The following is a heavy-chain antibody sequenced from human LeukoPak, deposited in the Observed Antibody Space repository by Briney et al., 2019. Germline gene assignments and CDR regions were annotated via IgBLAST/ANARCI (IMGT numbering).Heavy chain of an antibody. Sequence: PLETLSLTCTVSGGSISSGSYYWSWIRQPAGKGLEWIGRIYTSGSTNYNPSLKSRVTISVDTSKNQFSLKLSSVTAADTAVYYCARDSYSSSWYINPEAYYMDVWGKGTTVTISS. CDR2: IYTSGST. J-gene: IGHJ6*03. CDR3: ARDSYSSSWYINPEAYYMDV. D-gene: IGHD6-13*01. CDR1: GGSISSGSYY. V-gene: IGHV4-61*02.